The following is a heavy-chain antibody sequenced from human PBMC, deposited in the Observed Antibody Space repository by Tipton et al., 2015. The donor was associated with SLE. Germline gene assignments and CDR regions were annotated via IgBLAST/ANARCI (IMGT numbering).Heavy chain of an antibody. CDR1: GFSFDDHG. D-gene: IGHD3-16*01. CDR3: ARDRGQFDAFDI. CDR2: ISSSSSYI. Sequence: SLRLSCAASGFSFDDHGMSWVRQAPGKGLEWVSSISSSSSYIYYADSVKGRFTISRDNAKNSLYLQMNSLRAEDTAVYYCARDRGQFDAFDIWGQGTMVTVSS. V-gene: IGHV3-21*01. J-gene: IGHJ3*02.